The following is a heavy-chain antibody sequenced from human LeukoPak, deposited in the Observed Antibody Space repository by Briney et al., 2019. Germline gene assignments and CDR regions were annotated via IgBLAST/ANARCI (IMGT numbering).Heavy chain of an antibody. CDR3: ARRLDL. Sequence: SETLSLTCTVSGGSISSHYWSWIRQPPGKGLEWIGEINHSGTTNYNPSLKSRVTISVDTSKSQFSLKLTSVTAADTAVYYCARRLDLWGRGTLVTVSS. V-gene: IGHV4-34*01. CDR1: GGSISSHY. CDR2: INHSGTT. J-gene: IGHJ2*01.